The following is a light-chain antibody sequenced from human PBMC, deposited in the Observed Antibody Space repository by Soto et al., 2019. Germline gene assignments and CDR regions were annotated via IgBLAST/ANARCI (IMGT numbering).Light chain of an antibody. J-gene: IGKJ4*01. CDR1: QSVSNN. CDR3: QQYNIWPLT. V-gene: IGKV3-15*01. CDR2: GAS. Sequence: EIVLTQSPGTLSLSPGERATLSCRASQSVSNNYLAWYQQKPGQAPRLLIYGASTRATGIPARFSGSGSGTEFTLTISSLQSEDFAVYYCQQYNIWPLTFGGGTKV.